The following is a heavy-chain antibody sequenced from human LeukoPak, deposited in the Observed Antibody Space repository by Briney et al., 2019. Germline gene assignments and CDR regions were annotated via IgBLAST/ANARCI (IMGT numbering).Heavy chain of an antibody. J-gene: IGHJ4*02. CDR3: ATTTIRLGY. V-gene: IGHV4-59*12. D-gene: IGHD1-26*01. CDR1: GGSISNYY. Sequence: TSETLSLTCTVSGGSISNYYWTWIRQPPGKGLEWIGYIYYSGSTNYNPSLKSRVTISVDTSKNQFSLKLSSVTAADTAVYYCATTTIRLGYWGQGTLVTVSS. CDR2: IYYSGST.